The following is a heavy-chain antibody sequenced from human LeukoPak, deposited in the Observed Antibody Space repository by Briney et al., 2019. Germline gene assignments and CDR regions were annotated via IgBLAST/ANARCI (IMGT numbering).Heavy chain of an antibody. J-gene: IGHJ4*02. D-gene: IGHD6-13*01. Sequence: SETLSLTCTASGFTISNYYLSWIRQPAGKGLEWIGRIYTSGSTNYNPSLKSRVTMSLDTSKNQFSLKLISVTAADTAVYYCSRDHQCEGMAAAGTDYWCRGTLVTVSS. CDR3: SRDHQCEGMAAAGTDY. V-gene: IGHV4-4*07. CDR2: IYTSGST. CDR1: GFTISNYY.